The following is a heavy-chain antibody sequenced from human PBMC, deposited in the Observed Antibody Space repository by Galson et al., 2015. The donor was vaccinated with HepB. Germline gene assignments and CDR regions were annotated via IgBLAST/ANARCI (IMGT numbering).Heavy chain of an antibody. CDR1: GSTFTSYD. J-gene: IGHJ6*03. Sequence: SVKVSCKASGSTFTSYDINWVRQATGQGLEWMGWMNPNSGNTGYAQKFQGRVTMTRNTSISTAYMELSSLRSEDTAVYYCARGWGLSYYYYYMDVWGKGTAVTVSS. CDR2: MNPNSGNT. CDR3: ARGWGLSYYYYYMDV. D-gene: IGHD7-27*01. V-gene: IGHV1-8*01.